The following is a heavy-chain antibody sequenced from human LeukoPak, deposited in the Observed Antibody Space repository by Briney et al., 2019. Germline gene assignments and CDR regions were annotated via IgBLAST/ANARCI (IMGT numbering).Heavy chain of an antibody. CDR2: ISGSGGST. Sequence: GGSLRLSCAASGFTFSSYAMSWVRQAPGKGLEWVSAISGSGGSTYYADSVKGRFTISRDNSKNTLYLQMNSLRAADTAVYYCARVYDFWSGYPDYWGQGTLVTVSS. D-gene: IGHD3-3*01. J-gene: IGHJ4*02. V-gene: IGHV3-23*01. CDR3: ARVYDFWSGYPDY. CDR1: GFTFSSYA.